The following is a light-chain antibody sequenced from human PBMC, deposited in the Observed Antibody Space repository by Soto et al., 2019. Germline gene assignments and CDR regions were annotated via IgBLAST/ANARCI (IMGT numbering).Light chain of an antibody. CDR3: AAWDGSLSGWV. CDR1: SSNIGSKY. V-gene: IGLV1-47*01. CDR2: RND. J-gene: IGLJ3*02. Sequence: QSVLTQPPPASGTPGQRVTISCSGSSSNIGSKYVYWYQQLPGTAPKLLIYRNDQRPSGVPDRFSGSKSGTSASLAISGLRSEDEADYYCAAWDGSLSGWVFGGGTQLTVL.